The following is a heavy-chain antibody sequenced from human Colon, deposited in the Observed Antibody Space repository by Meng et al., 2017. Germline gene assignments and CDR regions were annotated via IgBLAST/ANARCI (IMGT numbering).Heavy chain of an antibody. CDR2: IYYSGST. CDR3: AKGEARWDYYGAGSYRNDAFDI. CDR1: GVSIRSHSNY. J-gene: IGHJ3*02. V-gene: IGHV4-39*07. Sequence: SETLSLTCTVSGVSIRSHSNYWGGIRQPPGKGLEWIGSIYYSGSTYYNPSLKSRVTISVDTSKNQFSLKLSSVTAADTAVYYCAKGEARWDYYGAGSYRNDAFDIWGQGTMVTVSS. D-gene: IGHD3-10*01.